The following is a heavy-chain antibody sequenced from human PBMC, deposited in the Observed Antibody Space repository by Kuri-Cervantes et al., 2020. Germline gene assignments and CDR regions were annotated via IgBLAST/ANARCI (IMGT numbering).Heavy chain of an antibody. J-gene: IGHJ4*02. Sequence: GGSLRLSCAASGFTFSSYAMSWVRQAPGKGLEWVSAISGSCGSTYYADSVKGRFTISRDNSKNTLYLQMNSLRAEDTAVYYCAAGGYGSGSSTPFYFDYWGQGTLVTVSS. CDR2: ISGSCGST. CDR3: AAGGYGSGSSTPFYFDY. V-gene: IGHV3-23*01. D-gene: IGHD3-10*01. CDR1: GFTFSSYA.